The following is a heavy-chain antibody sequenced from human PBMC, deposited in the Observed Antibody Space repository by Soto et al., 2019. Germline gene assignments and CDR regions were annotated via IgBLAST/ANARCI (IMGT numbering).Heavy chain of an antibody. CDR3: ASRLSKLQWFREFSPGVFDI. V-gene: IGHV5-51*01. J-gene: IGHJ3*02. Sequence: GESLKISSKGSGYSFTSYWSGWVRPMPGKGLAWMGIIYPGDSDTRYSPSFQGQVTISADKSISTAYLQWSSLKASDTAMYYCASRLSKLQWFREFSPGVFDIWGKGTIVIVSS. CDR2: IYPGDSDT. D-gene: IGHD3-10*01. CDR1: GYSFTSYW.